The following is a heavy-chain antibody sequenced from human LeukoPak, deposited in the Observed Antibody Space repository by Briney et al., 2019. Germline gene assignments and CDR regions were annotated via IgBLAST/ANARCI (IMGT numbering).Heavy chain of an antibody. CDR3: ARGPDYYDSSGYFGY. J-gene: IGHJ4*02. V-gene: IGHV3-64*01. CDR1: GFTFSSYA. CDR2: ISSNGGST. Sequence: PGGSLRLSCAASGFTFSSYAMHWVRQAPGKGLEYVSAISSNGGSTYYANSVKGRFTISRDNSKNTLYLQMGSLRAEDMAVYYCARGPDYYDSSGYFGYWGQGTLVTVSS. D-gene: IGHD3-22*01.